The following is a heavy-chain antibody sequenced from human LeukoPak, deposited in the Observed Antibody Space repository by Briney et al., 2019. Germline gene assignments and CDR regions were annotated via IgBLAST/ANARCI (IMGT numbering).Heavy chain of an antibody. CDR3: AREPHYDILTGYRINWYFDL. Sequence: AGGSLRLSCAASGFTVSSNYMSWVRQAPGKGLEWVSVIYSGGSTYYADSVKGRFTISRDNPKNTLYLQMNSLRAEDTAVYYCAREPHYDILTGYRINWYFDLWGRGTLVTVSS. V-gene: IGHV3-66*01. CDR1: GFTVSSNY. CDR2: IYSGGST. D-gene: IGHD3-9*01. J-gene: IGHJ2*01.